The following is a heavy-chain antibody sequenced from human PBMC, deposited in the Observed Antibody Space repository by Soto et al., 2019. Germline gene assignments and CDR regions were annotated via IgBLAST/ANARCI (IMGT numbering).Heavy chain of an antibody. CDR1: GFNFEDYA. CDR2: ITWNSGRI. V-gene: IGHV3-9*01. J-gene: IGHJ4*02. Sequence: EVQLVESGGGLVQPGRSLRLSCAASGFNFEDYAMHWVRQAPGKGLEWVSGITWNSGRIGYADSVKGRFTISRNNANNSLYVELNSLRAEDTALYYGVKDEYYVSGSQYFDLWGQGNLVTVSS. D-gene: IGHD3-10*01. CDR3: VKDEYYVSGSQYFDL.